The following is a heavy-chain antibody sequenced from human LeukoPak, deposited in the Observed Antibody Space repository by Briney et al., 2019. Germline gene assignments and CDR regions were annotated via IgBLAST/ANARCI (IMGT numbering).Heavy chain of an antibody. CDR1: GYTFTSYY. CDR2: INPNSGGT. CDR3: ARDFVVAGIAAHHYYYYMDV. J-gene: IGHJ6*03. Sequence: ASVKVSCKASGYTFTSYYMHWVRQAPGQGLEWMGWINPNSGGTNYAQKFQGRVTMTRDTSISTAYMELSRLRSDDTAVYYCARDFVVAGIAAHHYYYYMDVWGKGTTVTVSS. V-gene: IGHV1-2*02. D-gene: IGHD6-13*01.